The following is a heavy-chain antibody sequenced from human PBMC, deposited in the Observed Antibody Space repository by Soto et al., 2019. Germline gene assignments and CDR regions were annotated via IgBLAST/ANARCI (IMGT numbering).Heavy chain of an antibody. CDR2: VTAYSGDR. V-gene: IGHV1-18*01. J-gene: IGHJ2*01. CDR1: GYNFFDYT. Sequence: QAQLVQSEAEVKKPGASVKVSCKASGYNFFDYTIIWVRQTPEKGLEWLGWVTAYSGDRRYAQKFEGRVTVTSDTSTSTSYMELRNLKSVDTAIYYCARGPDLWCRGTRVTVAS. CDR3: ARGPDL.